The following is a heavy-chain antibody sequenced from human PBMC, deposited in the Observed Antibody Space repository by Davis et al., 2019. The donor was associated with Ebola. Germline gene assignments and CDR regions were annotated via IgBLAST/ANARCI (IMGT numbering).Heavy chain of an antibody. Sequence: MPSETLSLTCSVSGGSISNYYWSWIRQPAGKGLEWIGRIYSSGFTSYNPSLKSRVTISIDTSKNQFSLKLTSVIAADTAVYYCARDRESGSRLDAFDVWGQGTMVTVSS. V-gene: IGHV4-4*07. CDR3: ARDRESGSRLDAFDV. CDR2: IYSSGFT. D-gene: IGHD1-26*01. J-gene: IGHJ3*01. CDR1: GGSISNYY.